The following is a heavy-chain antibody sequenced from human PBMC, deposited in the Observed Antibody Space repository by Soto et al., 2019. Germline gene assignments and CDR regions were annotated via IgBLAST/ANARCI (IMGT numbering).Heavy chain of an antibody. J-gene: IGHJ4*02. Sequence: GGSLRLSCAASGFTFSSYGMHWVRQAPGKGLEWVAVIWYDGSNKYYADSVKGRFTISRDNSKNTLYLQMNSLRAGDTAVYYCAREYEVFWSGYYGLKYFDYWGQGTLVTVSS. CDR1: GFTFSSYG. V-gene: IGHV3-33*01. CDR3: AREYEVFWSGYYGLKYFDY. D-gene: IGHD3-3*01. CDR2: IWYDGSNK.